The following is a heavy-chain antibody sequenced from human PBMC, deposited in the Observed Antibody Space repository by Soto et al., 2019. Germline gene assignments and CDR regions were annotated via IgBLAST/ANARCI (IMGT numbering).Heavy chain of an antibody. CDR3: ARLAARLVYYFDY. Sequence: SETLSLTCTVSGGSISSGGYYWSWIRQHPGKGLEWIGYIYYSGSTYYNPSLKSRVTISVDTSKNQFSLKLSSVTAADTAVYYCARLAARLVYYFDYWGQGTLVTVSS. CDR2: IYYSGST. D-gene: IGHD2-8*01. V-gene: IGHV4-31*03. CDR1: GGSISSGGYY. J-gene: IGHJ4*02.